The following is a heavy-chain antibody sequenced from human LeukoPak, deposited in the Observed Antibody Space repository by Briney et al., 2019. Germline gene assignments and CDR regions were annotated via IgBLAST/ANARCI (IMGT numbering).Heavy chain of an antibody. V-gene: IGHV4-59*01. CDR2: NYYSGST. J-gene: IGHJ6*03. D-gene: IGHD3-3*01. CDR3: ARGGSYYDFWSGYYDYYYYMDV. CDR1: GGSISSYY. Sequence: SESLSLTCTVSGGSISSYYWSWIRQPPGKRLEWIGYNYYSGSTNYNPSLKSRVTISVDTSKNQFSLRLTSVTAADTAVYYCARGGSYYDFWSGYYDYYYYMDVWGKGTTVTVSS.